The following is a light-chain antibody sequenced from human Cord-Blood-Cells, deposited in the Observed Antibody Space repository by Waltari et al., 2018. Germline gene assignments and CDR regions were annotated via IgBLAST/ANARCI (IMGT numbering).Light chain of an antibody. V-gene: IGKV4-1*01. CDR2: WAS. CDR3: QKYYSTPYT. Sequence: DIVMTQSRDSLAVALGERATINCKSSQSVLYSSNNKNYLTWYQQKPAQPPKLLIYWASTRESGVPNRFSGRGYETDFNLTISSLQTEDVAVYYCQKYYSTPYTFGQGTKLEIK. J-gene: IGKJ2*01. CDR1: QSVLYSSNNKNY.